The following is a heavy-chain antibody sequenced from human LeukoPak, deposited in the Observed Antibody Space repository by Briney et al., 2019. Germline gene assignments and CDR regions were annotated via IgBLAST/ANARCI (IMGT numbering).Heavy chain of an antibody. CDR1: GFTFSSYA. CDR3: ATWSGRDSSGYQLDY. CDR2: IYSGGST. V-gene: IGHV3-53*01. J-gene: IGHJ4*02. D-gene: IGHD3-22*01. Sequence: PGGSLRLSCAASGFTFSSYAMSWVRQAPGKGLEWVSVIYSGGSTYYADSVKGRFTISRDNSKNTLYLQMNSLRAEDTAVYYCATWSGRDSSGYQLDYWGQGTLVTVSS.